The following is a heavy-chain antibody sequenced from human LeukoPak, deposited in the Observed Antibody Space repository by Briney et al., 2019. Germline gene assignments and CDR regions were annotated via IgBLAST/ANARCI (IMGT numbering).Heavy chain of an antibody. V-gene: IGHV4-61*02. J-gene: IGHJ3*02. Sequence: PSETLSLTCTVSGGSITSGTYHWSWIRQPAGKGLEWIGRIYASGSTNYNPSLKSRVTMAVDTSKNQFSLRLSSVTAADTAVYHCAREAYYYDSSGYWDAFDIWGQGTRVIVSS. CDR2: IYASGST. D-gene: IGHD3-22*01. CDR3: AREAYYYDSSGYWDAFDI. CDR1: GGSITSGTYH.